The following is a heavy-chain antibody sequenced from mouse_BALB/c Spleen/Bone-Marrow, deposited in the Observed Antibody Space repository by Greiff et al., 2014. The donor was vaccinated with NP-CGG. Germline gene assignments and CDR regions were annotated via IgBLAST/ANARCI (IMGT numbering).Heavy chain of an antibody. CDR2: ISNLAYSI. D-gene: IGHD1-1*01. V-gene: IGHV5-15*02. J-gene: IGHJ1*01. CDR3: ARDQVYYYGSSYGHFDV. Sequence: EVQLVESGGGLVQPGGSRKLSCAASGFTFSDYGMAWVRQAPGKGPEWVAFISNLAYSICYADTVTGRFTISRENAKNTLYLEMSSLRSEDTAMYYCARDQVYYYGSSYGHFDVWGAGTTVTVSS. CDR1: GFTFSDYG.